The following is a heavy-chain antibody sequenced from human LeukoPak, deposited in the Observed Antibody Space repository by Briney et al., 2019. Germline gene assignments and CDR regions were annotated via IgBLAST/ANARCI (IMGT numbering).Heavy chain of an antibody. CDR2: VYQSGST. J-gene: IGHJ4*02. CDR3: VVMPPY. D-gene: IGHD2-21*01. V-gene: IGHV4-38-2*02. CDR1: GYSISSDQY. Sequence: SETLPLTCTVSGYSISSDQYWGWIRQPPGKGLEWIGSVYQSGSTYYNPSLKSRVTISVDTSKNQFSLKLNSVTAADTAVYYCVVMPPYWGQGTLVTVSS.